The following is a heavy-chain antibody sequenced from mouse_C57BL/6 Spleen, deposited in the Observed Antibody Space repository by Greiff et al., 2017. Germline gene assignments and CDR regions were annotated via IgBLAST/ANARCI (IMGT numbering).Heavy chain of an antibody. Sequence: QVQLQQPGAELVMPGASVKLSCKASGYTFTSYWMHWVKQRPGQGLEWIGDIDPSDSYTNYNQKFKGKSTLTVDKSSSTAYMQLSSLTSEDSAVYYCARGTAQATGLAYWGQGTLVTVSA. D-gene: IGHD3-2*02. CDR1: GYTFTSYW. V-gene: IGHV1-69*01. CDR2: IDPSDSYT. J-gene: IGHJ3*01. CDR3: ARGTAQATGLAY.